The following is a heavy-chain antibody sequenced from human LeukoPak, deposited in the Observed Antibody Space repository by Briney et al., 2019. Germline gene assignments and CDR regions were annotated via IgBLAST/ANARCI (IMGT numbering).Heavy chain of an antibody. J-gene: IGHJ4*02. V-gene: IGHV3-21*01. Sequence: GGPLRLSCAASGFTFSSYSMNWVRQAPGKGLEWVSSISSSSSYIYYADSVKGRFTISRDNAKNSLYLQMNSLRAEDTAVYYCASIAVAGSIDYWGQGTLVTVSS. CDR2: ISSSSSYI. CDR3: ASIAVAGSIDY. D-gene: IGHD6-19*01. CDR1: GFTFSSYS.